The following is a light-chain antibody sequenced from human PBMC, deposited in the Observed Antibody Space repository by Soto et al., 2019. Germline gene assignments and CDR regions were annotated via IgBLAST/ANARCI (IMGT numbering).Light chain of an antibody. CDR3: QQYNNGPWT. J-gene: IGKJ1*01. CDR1: QSVSSN. CDR2: GAS. Sequence: EIVMTQSPATLSVSPGERATLSCRASQSVSSNLAWYQQKPGQAPRRLIYGASTRATGIPARFSGSESGTEFTLTISSLQSEDFVVYYCQQYNNGPWTFGQGTKVEIK. V-gene: IGKV3-15*01.